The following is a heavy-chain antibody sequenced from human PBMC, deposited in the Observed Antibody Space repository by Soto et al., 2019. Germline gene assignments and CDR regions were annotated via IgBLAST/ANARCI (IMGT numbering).Heavy chain of an antibody. CDR1: GFTFSSYW. V-gene: IGHV3-74*01. CDR2: IKTDGSST. CDR3: ARGVRGHYGFDV. J-gene: IGHJ3*01. D-gene: IGHD3-10*01. Sequence: EVQLVESGGGLVQPGGSLRLSCAASGFTFSSYWMHWVRQAPGKGLVWVSRIKTDGSSTNYADFVKGRFTISRDNAKNTVYLQMNSLRAEDTAVFYCARGVRGHYGFDVWGQGTVVTVSS.